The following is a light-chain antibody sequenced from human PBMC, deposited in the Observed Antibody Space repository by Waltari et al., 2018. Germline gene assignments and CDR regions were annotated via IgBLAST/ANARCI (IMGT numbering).Light chain of an antibody. V-gene: IGLV1-47*01. CDR3: TTYDDNLRRWV. CDR1: FSNIRVNY. CDR2: RTT. Sequence: QSVLTQPPSASGTPGQGVTISCSGSFSNIRVNYVHWYQHLPGTAPKLLIYRTTQRPSAAPDRLSGSKSGTSASLAIGGLRSEDEADYYCTTYDDNLRRWVFGGGTKVTVL. J-gene: IGLJ3*02.